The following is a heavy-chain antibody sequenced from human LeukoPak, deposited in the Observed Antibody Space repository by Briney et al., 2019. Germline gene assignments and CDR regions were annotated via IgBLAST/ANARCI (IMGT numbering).Heavy chain of an antibody. CDR2: ISGSGGST. V-gene: IGHV3-23*01. CDR3: VRGGASDGENWFDT. D-gene: IGHD3-10*01. Sequence: QPGGSLRLSCAASGFTFSSYAMSWVRQAPGKGLEWVSAISGSGGSTYYADSVKGRFTISRDNAKNSLYLQMNSLRVEDTGVYYCVRGGASDGENWFDTWGQGTLVTVSS. CDR1: GFTFSSYA. J-gene: IGHJ5*02.